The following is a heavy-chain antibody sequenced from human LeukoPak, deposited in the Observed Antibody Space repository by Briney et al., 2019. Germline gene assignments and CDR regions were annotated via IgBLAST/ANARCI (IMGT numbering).Heavy chain of an antibody. V-gene: IGHV3-7*01. D-gene: IGHD3-3*01. CDR1: GFSFSSLW. Sequence: GGSLRLSCAASGFSFSSLWMTWVRQASGKGPEWVANIKEDGTDKHNADSVKGRFTISRDNAKNSLYLQLNSLRVEDTAVYYCARPRSDYWGQGTLVTVSS. J-gene: IGHJ4*02. CDR3: ARPRSDY. CDR2: IKEDGTDK.